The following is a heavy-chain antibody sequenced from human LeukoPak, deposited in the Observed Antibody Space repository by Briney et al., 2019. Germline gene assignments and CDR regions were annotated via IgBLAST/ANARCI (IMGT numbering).Heavy chain of an antibody. CDR1: GYTFTGYY. D-gene: IGHD1-7*01. CDR3: ATSGAQELDAFDI. CDR2: INPNSGGT. J-gene: IGHJ3*02. V-gene: IGHV1-2*02. Sequence: ASVKVSCKASGYTFTGYYMHWVRQAPGQGLEWMGWINPNSGGTNYAQKSQGRVTMTRDTSISTAYMELSRLRSDDTAVYYCATSGAQELDAFDIWGQGTMVTVSS.